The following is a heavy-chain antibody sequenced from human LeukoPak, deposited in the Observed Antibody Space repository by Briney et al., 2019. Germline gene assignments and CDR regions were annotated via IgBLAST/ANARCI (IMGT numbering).Heavy chain of an antibody. V-gene: IGHV3-11*01. CDR1: GFTFSDYY. Sequence: PGGSLRLSCAASGFTFSDYYMSWIRQAPGKGLEWVSYISSSGSMIYYVDSVKGRFTISRDNAKNSLYLQMNSLRAEDTAVYYCAREQWLVSPMDVWGKGTTVTVSS. CDR2: ISSSGSMI. CDR3: AREQWLVSPMDV. J-gene: IGHJ6*03. D-gene: IGHD6-19*01.